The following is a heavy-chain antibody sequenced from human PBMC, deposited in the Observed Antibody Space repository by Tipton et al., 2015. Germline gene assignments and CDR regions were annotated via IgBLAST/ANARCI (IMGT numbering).Heavy chain of an antibody. CDR2: INLSGST. CDR3: AALRGAYGVAMNGWFVA. D-gene: IGHD5-12*01. CDR1: DVSFTRGDYY. V-gene: IGHV4-31*01. J-gene: IGHJ5*02. Sequence: TLSLTCTVSDVSFTRGDYYVNWIRHCPGKGLEWIGYINLSGSTYLNPSLKSQAYLSVDTSKSHFSLKLKSVTAADTAVYYCAALRGAYGVAMNGWFVAWGQGILVTVSS.